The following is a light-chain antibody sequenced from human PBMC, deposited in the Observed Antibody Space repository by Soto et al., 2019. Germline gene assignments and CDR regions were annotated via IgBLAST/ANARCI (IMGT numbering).Light chain of an antibody. CDR2: EVS. V-gene: IGLV2-14*01. CDR1: SSDVGGYNY. CDR3: SSYTSSYTRV. J-gene: IGLJ2*01. Sequence: QSALTQPASVSGSPGQSITISCTGTSSDVGGYNYVSWYQQHPGKVPKLMIYEVSNRPLGISNRFSGSKSGNTASLTISGLQSEDEADYYCSSYTSSYTRVFGGGTKLTVL.